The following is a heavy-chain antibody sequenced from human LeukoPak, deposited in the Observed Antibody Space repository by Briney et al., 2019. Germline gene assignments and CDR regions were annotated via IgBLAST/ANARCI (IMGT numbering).Heavy chain of an antibody. Sequence: GGSLRLSCAASGFTFSNYAMSWVRQAPGKGLEWVSALNNSGDSTYYADSVKGRSTISRDNAKNSLYLQMNSLRAEDTAVYYCARDLSGESRYFDLWGRGTLVTVSS. CDR3: ARDLSGESRYFDL. D-gene: IGHD1-26*01. V-gene: IGHV3-23*01. CDR1: GFTFSNYA. CDR2: LNNSGDST. J-gene: IGHJ2*01.